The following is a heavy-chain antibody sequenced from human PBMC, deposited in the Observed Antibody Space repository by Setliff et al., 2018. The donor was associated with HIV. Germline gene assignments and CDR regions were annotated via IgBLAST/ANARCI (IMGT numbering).Heavy chain of an antibody. CDR3: VRRRGPMVRGVDPSPSYYFDY. CDR2: INYGRTT. Sequence: SETLSLTCAVYGGSFGGYYWSWIRQSPGKGLEWIGEINYGRTTNYNPSLESRVTISVDTSKNQFSLRMKSVNAGDTGKYYCVRRRGPMVRGVDPSPSYYFDYWGQGTLVTVSS. J-gene: IGHJ4*02. CDR1: GGSFGGYY. V-gene: IGHV4-34*01. D-gene: IGHD3-10*01.